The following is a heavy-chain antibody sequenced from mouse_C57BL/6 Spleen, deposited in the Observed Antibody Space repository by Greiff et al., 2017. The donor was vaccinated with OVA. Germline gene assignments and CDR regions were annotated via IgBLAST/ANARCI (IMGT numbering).Heavy chain of an antibody. CDR1: GYTFTSYW. CDR2: IYPGNSDT. Sequence: EVKVVESGTVLARPGASVKMSCKTSGYTFTSYWMHWVKQRPGQGLEWIGAIYPGNSDTSYNQKFKGKAKLTAVTSASTAYMELSSLTNEDSAVYYCTRERTTVVAREMDYWGQGTSVTVSS. V-gene: IGHV1-5*01. D-gene: IGHD1-1*01. CDR3: TRERTTVVAREMDY. J-gene: IGHJ4*01.